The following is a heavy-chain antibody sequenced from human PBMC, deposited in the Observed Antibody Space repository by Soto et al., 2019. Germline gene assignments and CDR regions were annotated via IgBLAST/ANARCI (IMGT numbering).Heavy chain of an antibody. D-gene: IGHD4-17*01. Sequence: GGSLRLSCAASGFTFSSYSMNWVRQAPGKGLEWVSYISSSSSTIYYADSVKGRFTISRDNAKNSLYPQMNSLRAEDTAVYYCARGQFYGDYVGSRAFGYWGQGTLVTVSS. CDR2: ISSSSSTI. CDR3: ARGQFYGDYVGSRAFGY. J-gene: IGHJ4*02. CDR1: GFTFSSYS. V-gene: IGHV3-48*01.